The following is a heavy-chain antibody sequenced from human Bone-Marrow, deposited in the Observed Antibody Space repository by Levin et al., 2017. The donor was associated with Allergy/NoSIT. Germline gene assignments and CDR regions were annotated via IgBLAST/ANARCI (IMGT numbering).Heavy chain of an antibody. J-gene: IGHJ3*02. CDR2: IHNTGIT. CDR1: GGSIRSGGYY. D-gene: IGHD1-1*01. CDR3: TRDRQNEDAFDI. V-gene: IGHV4-31*03. Sequence: SQTLSLTCIVSGGSIRSGGYYWTWIRQHPGKGLEWIGYIHNTGITYYNSSLKSRVTMSVDTSKNQFSLKLSSVTAADTAVYYCTRDRQNEDAFDIWGQGTVVTVSS.